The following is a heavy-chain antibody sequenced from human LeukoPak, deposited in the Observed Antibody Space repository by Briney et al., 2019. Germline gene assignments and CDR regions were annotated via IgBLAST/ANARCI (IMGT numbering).Heavy chain of an antibody. D-gene: IGHD2-2*01. J-gene: IGHJ4*02. CDR3: ARDFRAEIVVVPAAGGTPPGY. CDR1: GYTFTGYY. V-gene: IGHV1-2*02. CDR2: INPNSGGT. Sequence: ASVKVSCKASGYTFTGYYMHWVRQAPGQGLEWMGWINPNSGGTNYAQKFQGRVTMTRDTSISTAYMELSRLRSDDTAVYYCARDFRAEIVVVPAAGGTPPGYWGQGTLVTVSS.